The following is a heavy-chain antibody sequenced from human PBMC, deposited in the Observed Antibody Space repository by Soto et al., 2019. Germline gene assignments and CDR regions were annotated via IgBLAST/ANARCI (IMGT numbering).Heavy chain of an antibody. D-gene: IGHD2-15*01. V-gene: IGHV3-13*04. J-gene: IGHJ4*02. CDR2: IDTTGDT. Sequence: EVQLVESGGGLVQPGGSLRLSCAASGFIFRSYAMHWVRQASGKGLEWVSVIDTTGDTYYPGSVKGRFTISRENAKNSLYLQMNILRAGDTAVYYCARGGCSGGSCPADYWGQGTLVTVSS. CDR1: GFIFRSYA. CDR3: ARGGCSGGSCPADY.